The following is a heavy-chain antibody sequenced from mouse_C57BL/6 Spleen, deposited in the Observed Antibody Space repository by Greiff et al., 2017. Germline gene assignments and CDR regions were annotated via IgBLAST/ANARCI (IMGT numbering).Heavy chain of an antibody. CDR2: ISGGGGNT. CDR3: ARHYDYDDGYYAMDY. CDR1: GFTFSSYT. Sequence: EVNVVESGGGLVKPGGSLKLSCAASGFTFSSYTMSWVRQTPEKRLEWVATISGGGGNTYYPDSVKGRFTISRDNAKNTLYLQMSSLRSEDTALYYCARHYDYDDGYYAMDYWGQGTSVTVSS. D-gene: IGHD2-4*01. V-gene: IGHV5-9*01. J-gene: IGHJ4*01.